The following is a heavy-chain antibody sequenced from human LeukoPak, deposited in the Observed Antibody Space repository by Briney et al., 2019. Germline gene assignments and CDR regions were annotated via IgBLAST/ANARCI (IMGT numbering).Heavy chain of an antibody. CDR2: VSYDGSNK. CDR1: GFTFSSYV. D-gene: IGHD3-22*01. J-gene: IGHJ4*02. V-gene: IGHV3-30*04. CDR3: ARTRGRGYYDY. Sequence: GGSLRLSCAASGFTFSSYVIHWVRQAPGKGLQWVAVVSYDGSNKYYADSVKGRFTISRDNSMSTLYLQMNSLRAEDTAVYYCARTRGRGYYDYWGQGTLVTVSS.